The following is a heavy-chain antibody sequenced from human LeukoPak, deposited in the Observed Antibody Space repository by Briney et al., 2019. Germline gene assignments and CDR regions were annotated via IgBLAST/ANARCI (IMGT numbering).Heavy chain of an antibody. CDR3: ARAPYYDILTGYRLDP. CDR2: INHSGST. Sequence: PSETLSLTCAVYGGSFSGYYWSWIRQPPGKGLEWIGEINHSGSTNYNPPLKSRVTISVDTSKNQFSLKLSSVTAADTAVYYCARAPYYDILTGYRLDPWGQGTLVTVSS. V-gene: IGHV4-34*01. CDR1: GGSFSGYY. J-gene: IGHJ5*02. D-gene: IGHD3-9*01.